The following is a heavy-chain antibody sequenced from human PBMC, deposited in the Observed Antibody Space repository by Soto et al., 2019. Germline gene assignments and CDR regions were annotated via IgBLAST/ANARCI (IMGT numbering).Heavy chain of an antibody. CDR1: GGSISSYY. J-gene: IGHJ6*02. CDR3: AGIREIYYYYYGMDV. Sequence: PSETLSLTCTVSGGSISSYYWSWIRQPPGKGLEWIGYIYYSGSTNYNPSLKSRVTISVDTSKNQFSLKLSSVTAADTAVYYCAGIREIYYYYYGMDVWSQGTTVT. CDR2: IYYSGST. V-gene: IGHV4-59*01. D-gene: IGHD2-21*01.